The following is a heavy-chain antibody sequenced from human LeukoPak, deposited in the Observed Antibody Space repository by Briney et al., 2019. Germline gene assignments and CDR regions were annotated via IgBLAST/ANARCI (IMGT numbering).Heavy chain of an antibody. Sequence: ASVKVSCKASGYTFINYGISWVRQAPGQGLEWMGWASAYNDNTNYAQNLQGRVTMTTDTSTSTAYMELRSLTSDDTAVYYCARDPGYCSGGTCRIDYWGQGTLVTVSS. CDR2: ASAYNDNT. D-gene: IGHD2-15*01. V-gene: IGHV1-18*01. J-gene: IGHJ4*02. CDR3: ARDPGYCSGGTCRIDY. CDR1: GYTFINYG.